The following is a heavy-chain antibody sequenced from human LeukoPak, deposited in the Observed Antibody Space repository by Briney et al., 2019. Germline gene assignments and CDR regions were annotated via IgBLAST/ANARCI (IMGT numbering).Heavy chain of an antibody. V-gene: IGHV4-38-2*01. D-gene: IGHD3-3*01. J-gene: IGHJ4*02. Sequence: SETLSLTCAVSGYSISSGYYWGWIRQPPGKGLEWIGSIYHSGSTYYNPSLKSRVTISVGTSKNQFSLKLSSVTAADTAVYYCARHGITIFGVVIEFDYWGQGTLVTVSS. CDR3: ARHGITIFGVVIEFDY. CDR1: GYSISSGYY. CDR2: IYHSGST.